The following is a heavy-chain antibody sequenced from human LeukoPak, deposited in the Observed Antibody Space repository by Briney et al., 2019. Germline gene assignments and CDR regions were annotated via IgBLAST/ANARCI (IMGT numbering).Heavy chain of an antibody. V-gene: IGHV4-34*01. D-gene: IGHD4-23*01. CDR1: SGPITNYY. Sequence: KSSETLSLTCTVSSGPITNYYWSWIRQAPGKGLEWIGELTHSGRTNYNPSLESRVTISVDTSDNQFSLKLTSVTVADTAVYYCARGTPGYDYWGQGTLVTVSS. CDR3: ARGTPGYDY. J-gene: IGHJ4*02. CDR2: LTHSGRT.